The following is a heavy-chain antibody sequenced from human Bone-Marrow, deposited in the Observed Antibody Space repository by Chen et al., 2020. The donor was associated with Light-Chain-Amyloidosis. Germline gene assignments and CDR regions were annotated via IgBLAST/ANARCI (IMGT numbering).Heavy chain of an antibody. CDR3: ATLDTYGYYFDS. V-gene: IGHV3-53*02. J-gene: IGHJ4*02. CDR2: IYSGGFT. D-gene: IGHD3-10*01. CDR1: GFTVTGNY. Sequence: EVQLVETGGGLIQPGGSLSLSCAASGFTVTGNYMGWVRQAPGKGLEWVSVIYSGGFTYYADSVEGRFTISRDHSKNTLFLQMNSLRAEDTAVYYCATLDTYGYYFDSWGQGTLVTVSS.